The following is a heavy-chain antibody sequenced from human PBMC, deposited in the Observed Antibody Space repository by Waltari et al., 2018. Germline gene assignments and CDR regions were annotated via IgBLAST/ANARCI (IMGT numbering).Heavy chain of an antibody. V-gene: IGHV3-23*01. CDR3: ARGSGVDY. D-gene: IGHD7-27*01. CDR2: ISDAGGII. Sequence: EVQLLESGGGLVQPGGSLRISCAASGFTFSTYVMNWVRQAPGKGLEWVSSISDAGGIINYADSVKGRFTISRDNAKNTLYLQMNNLRAEDTAVYYCARGSGVDYWGQGTLVTISS. CDR1: GFTFSTYV. J-gene: IGHJ4*02.